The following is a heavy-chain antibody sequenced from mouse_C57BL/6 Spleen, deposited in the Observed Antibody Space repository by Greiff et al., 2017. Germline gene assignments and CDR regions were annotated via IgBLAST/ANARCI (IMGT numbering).Heavy chain of an antibody. CDR2: IYPRSGNT. CDR1: GYTFTSYG. V-gene: IGHV1-81*01. Sequence: VQLVESGAELARPGASVKLSCKASGYTFTSYGISWVKQSTGQGLEWIGEIYPRSGNTYYNEKFKGKATLTADKSSSTAYMELRSLTSEDSAVYFCARYYYGSSYPLYYYAMDYWGQGTSVTVSS. CDR3: ARYYYGSSYPLYYYAMDY. D-gene: IGHD1-1*01. J-gene: IGHJ4*01.